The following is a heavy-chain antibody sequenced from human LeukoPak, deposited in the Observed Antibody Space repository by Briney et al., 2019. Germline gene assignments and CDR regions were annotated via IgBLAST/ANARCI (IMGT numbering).Heavy chain of an antibody. CDR2: INPSGGST. D-gene: IGHD2-2*01. CDR3: ARVPPLSAQWVVPAATHFDY. J-gene: IGHJ4*02. V-gene: IGHV1-46*01. Sequence: EASVKVSCKASGYTFTSYYMHWVRQAPGQGLEWMGIINPSGGSTSYAQKFQGRVTMTRDTSISTAYMGLSRLRSDDTAVYYCARVPPLSAQWVVPAATHFDYWGQGTLVTVSS. CDR1: GYTFTSYY.